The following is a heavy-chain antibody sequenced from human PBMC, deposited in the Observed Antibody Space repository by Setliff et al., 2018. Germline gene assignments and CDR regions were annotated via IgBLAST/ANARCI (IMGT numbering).Heavy chain of an antibody. V-gene: IGHV4-4*08. CDR1: GGSISSYY. D-gene: IGHD1-26*01. CDR2: LYASGST. Sequence: SETLSLTCTVSGGSISSYYWSWIRPPPGKGLEWIGYLYASGSTNYNTSLKSRVTLSVDTSKNQFSLKVSSVTAADTAVYYCARAPPNRYSGSYEYFYMDVWGKGTTVTVSS. J-gene: IGHJ6*03. CDR3: ARAPPNRYSGSYEYFYMDV.